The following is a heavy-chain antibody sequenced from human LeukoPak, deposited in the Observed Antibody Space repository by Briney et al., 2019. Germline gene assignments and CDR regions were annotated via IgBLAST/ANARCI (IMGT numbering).Heavy chain of an antibody. CDR3: ARDIGAGVVVAHAEGWFDP. D-gene: IGHD2-15*01. CDR1: GFTFSSYA. CDR2: ISYDGSNK. V-gene: IGHV3-30-3*01. J-gene: IGHJ5*02. Sequence: GRSLRLSCAASGFTFSSYAMHWVRQAPGKGLEWVAVISYDGSNKYYADSVKGRFTISRDNSKNTLYLQMNSLRAEDTAVYYCARDIGAGVVVAHAEGWFDPWGQGTLVTVSS.